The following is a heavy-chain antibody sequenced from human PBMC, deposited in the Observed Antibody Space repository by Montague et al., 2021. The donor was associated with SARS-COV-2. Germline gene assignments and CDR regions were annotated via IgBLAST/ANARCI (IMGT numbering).Heavy chain of an antibody. CDR2: INHSGST. CDR3: ARGRVVGALAFYYHYGMDV. CDR1: GGSFSGYY. Sequence: SETLSLTCAVYGGSFSGYYWSWIRQPPGKGLEWIGEINHSGSTNYNPSLKSRVTISVDTSKNQFSLKLSSVTAANTAVYYCARGRVVGALAFYYHYGMDVWGQGTTVTVSS. J-gene: IGHJ6*02. D-gene: IGHD1-26*01. V-gene: IGHV4-34*01.